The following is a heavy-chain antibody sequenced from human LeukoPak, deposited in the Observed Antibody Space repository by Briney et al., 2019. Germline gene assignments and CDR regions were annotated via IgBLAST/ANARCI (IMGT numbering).Heavy chain of an antibody. V-gene: IGHV4-4*02. CDR1: GGSFSSTNW. CDR3: AMRRGFHCSSTSCYGGFDFDY. CDR2: VYHSGDT. Sequence: PSETLSLTCGVSGGSFSSTNWWIWVRPPPGKGLEWIGEVYHSGDTNYNPSLKSRVTISVDKSKSQFSLSLRSVTAADTAVYYCAMRRGFHCSSTSCYGGFDFDYWGQGALITVSS. D-gene: IGHD2-2*01. J-gene: IGHJ4*02.